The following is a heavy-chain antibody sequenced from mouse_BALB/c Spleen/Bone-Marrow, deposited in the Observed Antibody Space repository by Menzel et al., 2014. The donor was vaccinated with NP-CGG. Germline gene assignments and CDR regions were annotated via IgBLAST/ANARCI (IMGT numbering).Heavy chain of an antibody. CDR1: GYTFTSYW. D-gene: IGHD1-1*01. Sequence: VQLQESGAELAKPGASLKMSCKVSGYTFTSYWMHWVKRRPGQGLEWIGYINPSTDYTEYNQKFKDKATLTADKSSSTAFMQLSSLTSEDSAVYYCARRAYGGSYGFAYWGQGTLVPVPA. V-gene: IGHV1-7*01. J-gene: IGHJ3*01. CDR3: ARRAYGGSYGFAY. CDR2: INPSTDYT.